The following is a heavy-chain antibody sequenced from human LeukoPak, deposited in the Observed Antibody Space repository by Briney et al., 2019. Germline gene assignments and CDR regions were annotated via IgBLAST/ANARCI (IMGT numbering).Heavy chain of an antibody. CDR3: EREKAMYSRSGYLYFQH. J-gene: IGHJ1*01. Sequence: GGSLRLSCAASAFTFSSFWMTWVRQAPGKGLEWVANIKQDGSEKYYADSVKGRFTISRDNSKNTLYLQMNSLRAEDTAVYYCEREKAMYSRSGYLYFQHWGQGTLVPVSS. D-gene: IGHD6-13*01. CDR1: AFTFSSFW. V-gene: IGHV3-7*01. CDR2: IKQDGSEK.